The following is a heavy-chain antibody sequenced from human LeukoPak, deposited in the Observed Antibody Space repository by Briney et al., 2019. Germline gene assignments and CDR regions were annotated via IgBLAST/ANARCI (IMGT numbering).Heavy chain of an antibody. D-gene: IGHD2-21*02. CDR1: GFTFSSYA. Sequence: GGSLRLSCAASGFTFSSYAMSWVRQAPGKGLEWVSDINGSGGSTYYADSVKGRFTISRDNAKNSLYLQMNSLRAEDTAVYYCAREVVTAAALSYYYYYMDVWGKGTTVTISS. CDR2: INGSGGST. V-gene: IGHV3-23*01. CDR3: AREVVTAAALSYYYYYMDV. J-gene: IGHJ6*03.